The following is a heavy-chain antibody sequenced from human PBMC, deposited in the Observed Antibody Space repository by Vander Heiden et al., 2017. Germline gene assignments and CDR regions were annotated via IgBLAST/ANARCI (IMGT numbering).Heavy chain of an antibody. V-gene: IGHV3-23*01. J-gene: IGHJ5*02. Sequence: EVQLLEFGGGSVQPGGSLSLSCAASGLTFSSYGMSWVRQAPGKGMEWVSGISGSDGSTYYADSVKGRFTISRDNSKNTLYLQMNNLRAEDTAVYYCAKDASGDSSGYYLNWFDPWGQGTLVTVSS. CDR1: GLTFSSYG. CDR3: AKDASGDSSGYYLNWFDP. D-gene: IGHD3-22*01. CDR2: ISGSDGST.